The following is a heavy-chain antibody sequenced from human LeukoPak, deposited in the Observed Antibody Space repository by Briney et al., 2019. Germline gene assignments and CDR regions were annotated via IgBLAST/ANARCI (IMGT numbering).Heavy chain of an antibody. D-gene: IGHD3-22*01. CDR3: AKDEGLYDSSGPDI. J-gene: IGHJ3*02. CDR2: ISWDGGST. V-gene: IGHV3-43*01. CDR1: GFTFDDYT. Sequence: GGSLRLSCAASGFTFDDYTMHWVRQAPGKGLEWVSLISWDGGSTYYADSVKGRFTISRDNSKNSLYLQMNSLRTEDTALYYCAKDEGLYDSSGPDIWGQGTMVTVSS.